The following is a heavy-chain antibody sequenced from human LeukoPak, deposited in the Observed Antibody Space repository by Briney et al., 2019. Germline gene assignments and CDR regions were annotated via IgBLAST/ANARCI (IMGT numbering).Heavy chain of an antibody. V-gene: IGHV3-23*01. Sequence: GSLRLSCAASGFTFSSYAMSWVRQAPGKGLEWVSAISGSGGSTYYADSVKGRFTISRDNSKNTLYLQMNSLRAEDTAVYYCAKEESYYYDSSGYWDAFDIWGQGTMVTVSS. CDR1: GFTFSSYA. J-gene: IGHJ3*02. D-gene: IGHD3-22*01. CDR2: ISGSGGST. CDR3: AKEESYYYDSSGYWDAFDI.